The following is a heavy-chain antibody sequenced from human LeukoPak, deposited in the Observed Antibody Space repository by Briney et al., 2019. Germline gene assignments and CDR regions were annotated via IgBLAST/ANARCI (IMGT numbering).Heavy chain of an antibody. CDR2: ISWNSGSI. D-gene: IGHD7-27*01. J-gene: IGHJ4*02. CDR3: AKFMSPFITGDLGGSYFDY. V-gene: IGHV3-9*01. CDR1: GFTFDDYA. Sequence: GGSLRLSCAASGFTFDDYAMHWVRQAPGKGLEWVSGISWNSGSIGYADSVKGRFTISRDNAKNSLYLQMNSLRAEDTALYYCAKFMSPFITGDLGGSYFDYWGQGTLVTVSS.